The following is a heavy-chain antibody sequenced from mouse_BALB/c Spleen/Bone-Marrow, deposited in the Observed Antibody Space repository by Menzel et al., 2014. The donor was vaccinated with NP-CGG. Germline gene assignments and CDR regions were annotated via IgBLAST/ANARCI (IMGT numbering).Heavy chain of an antibody. Sequence: EVQLQQSGAELVKPGASVKLSCTASGFNIKDTYMHWVKQRPEQGLEWIGRIDPANGNTKYDPKFQGKATITADTSSNTAYLQLSSLTSEDTAVYYCAGYRYAWYFDVWGAGTTVTVSS. CDR2: IDPANGNT. D-gene: IGHD2-14*01. CDR3: AGYRYAWYFDV. V-gene: IGHV14-3*02. J-gene: IGHJ1*01. CDR1: GFNIKDTY.